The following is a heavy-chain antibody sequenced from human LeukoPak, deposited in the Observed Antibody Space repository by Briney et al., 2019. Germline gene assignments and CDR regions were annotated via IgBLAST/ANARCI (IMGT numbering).Heavy chain of an antibody. CDR2: TSSGSDYI. CDR1: GFAFISYS. V-gene: IGHV3-21*04. Sequence: GGSLRLSCAASGFAFISYSINWVRQAPGKGLEWVSSTSSGSDYIYYADSMKGRFSTSRDNAKNSLYLQMNSLRVEDTAVYYCARDPYSSTWSYGMDIWGQGTTVTVSS. CDR3: ARDPYSSTWSYGMDI. J-gene: IGHJ6*02. D-gene: IGHD6-13*01.